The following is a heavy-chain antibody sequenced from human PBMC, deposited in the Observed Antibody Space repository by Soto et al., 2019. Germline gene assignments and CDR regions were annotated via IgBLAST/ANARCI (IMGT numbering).Heavy chain of an antibody. V-gene: IGHV1-2*02. CDR2: INPNSGGT. CDR1: GYTFTGYY. J-gene: IGHJ6*02. CDR3: ARGALRPDDSSGYKYYYGMDV. Sequence: QVQLVQSGAEVKKPGASVKVSCKASGYTFTGYYMHWVRQAPGQGLEWMGWINPNSGGTNYAQKFQGRVTMTRDTAISTAYRELSRLRSDDTAVDYGARGALRPDDSSGYKYYYGMDVWGQGTTVTVSS. D-gene: IGHD3-22*01.